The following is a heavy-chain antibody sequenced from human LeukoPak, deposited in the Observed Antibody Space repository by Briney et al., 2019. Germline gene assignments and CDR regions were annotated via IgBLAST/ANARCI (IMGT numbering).Heavy chain of an antibody. V-gene: IGHV3-7*01. J-gene: IGHJ6*02. CDR1: GFTFSSYW. CDR3: ARDRVVPAAPTYYYYYGMDV. CDR2: IKQDGSEK. Sequence: PGGSLRLSCAASGFTFSSYWMSWVRQAPGKGLEWVANIKQDGSEKYYVDSVKGRFTISRDNAKNSLYLQMNSLRAGDTAVYYCARDRVVPAAPTYYYYYGMDVWGQGTTVTVSS. D-gene: IGHD2-2*01.